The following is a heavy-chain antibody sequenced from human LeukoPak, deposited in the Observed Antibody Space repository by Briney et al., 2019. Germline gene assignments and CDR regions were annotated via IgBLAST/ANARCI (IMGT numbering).Heavy chain of an antibody. CDR2: ISYDGSNK. D-gene: IGHD3-10*01. J-gene: IGHJ4*02. V-gene: IGHV3-30*18. Sequence: GGSLRLSCAASGFTFSSYGMHWVRQSPGKGLEWVAVISYDGSNKYYADSVKGRFTISRDNSKNTLYLQMNSLRAEDTAVYYCAKDCGRTDGSYSDYWGQGTLVTVSS. CDR3: AKDCGRTDGSYSDY. CDR1: GFTFSSYG.